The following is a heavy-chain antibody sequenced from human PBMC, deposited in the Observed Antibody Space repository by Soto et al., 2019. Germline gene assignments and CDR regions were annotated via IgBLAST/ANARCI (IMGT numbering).Heavy chain of an antibody. CDR3: ARAGCTNGVCPYYYYYYMDV. CDR1: GFTFSSYS. CDR2: ISSSSSYI. D-gene: IGHD2-8*01. Sequence: GVSLRLSCAASGFTFSSYSMSWVRQAPGEGQAWVSSISSSSSYIYYADSVKGRFTISRDNAKNSLYLQMNSLRAEDTAVYYCARAGCTNGVCPYYYYYYMDVWGKGTTVTGSS. J-gene: IGHJ6*03. V-gene: IGHV3-21*01.